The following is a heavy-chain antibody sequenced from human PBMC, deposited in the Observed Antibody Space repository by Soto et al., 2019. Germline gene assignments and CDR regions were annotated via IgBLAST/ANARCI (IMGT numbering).Heavy chain of an antibody. CDR1: GFSLSTSGVG. Sequence: QITLKESGPTLVKPTQTLTLTCSFSGFSLSTSGVGVGWIRQPPGKALEWLALIYWEDDKRYSPSLKSRLTITKDTAKNQVVLTMTDMDPVDTATYYCARRRCGGKDNNCFDPWGQGILVTVSS. V-gene: IGHV2-5*02. CDR3: ARRRCGGKDNNCFDP. CDR2: IYWEDDK. D-gene: IGHD2-15*01. J-gene: IGHJ5*02.